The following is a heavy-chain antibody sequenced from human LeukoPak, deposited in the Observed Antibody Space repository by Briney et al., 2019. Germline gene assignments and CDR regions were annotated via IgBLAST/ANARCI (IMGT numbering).Heavy chain of an antibody. V-gene: IGHV4-39*01. J-gene: IGHJ1*01. CDR1: GFSISSSSYY. CDR2: IYYSGST. Sequence: SETLSLTCTVSGFSISSSSYYWGWIRQPPGKRLKWIGSIYYSGSTYYNPSLKNRVTISVDTPKNQFSLKLSSVTAADTAVYHCARRVRSTEYFQNWGQGTLVTVSS. D-gene: IGHD1-1*01. CDR3: ARRVRSTEYFQN.